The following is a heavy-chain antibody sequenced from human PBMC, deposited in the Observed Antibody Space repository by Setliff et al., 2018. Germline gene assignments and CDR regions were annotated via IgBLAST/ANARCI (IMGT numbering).Heavy chain of an antibody. CDR3: ARDSSRIQDTYYYYFGMDV. J-gene: IGHJ6*02. CDR1: GGSISSSSYY. D-gene: IGHD5-18*01. V-gene: IGHV3-7*01. CDR2: IKQDGSEK. Sequence: PSETLSLTCTVSGGSISSSSYYWGWIRQPPGKGLEWVANIKQDGSEKYYVDSVKGRFTISRDNAKNSLYLQMNSLRAEDTAVYYCARDSSRIQDTYYYYFGMDVWGQGTPVTVSS.